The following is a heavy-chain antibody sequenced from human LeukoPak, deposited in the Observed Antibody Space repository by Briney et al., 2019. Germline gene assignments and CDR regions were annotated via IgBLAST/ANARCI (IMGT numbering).Heavy chain of an antibody. CDR3: AREDILTGYPYFDY. J-gene: IGHJ4*02. CDR1: GFTFSSYP. Sequence: GGSLRLSCAASGFTFSSYPMHWVRQAPGKGLEWVTCISYDGSNKYYADSVKGRFTGSRDNSKNMLYLQMNSLRPDDTAVYYCAREDILTGYPYFDYWGQGTLVTVSS. CDR2: ISYDGSNK. V-gene: IGHV3-30-3*01. D-gene: IGHD3-9*01.